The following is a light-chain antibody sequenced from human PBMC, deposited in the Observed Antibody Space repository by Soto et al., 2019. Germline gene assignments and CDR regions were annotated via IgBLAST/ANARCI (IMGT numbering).Light chain of an antibody. J-gene: IGKJ2*01. CDR1: QSISSW. CDR3: HQYTGFSYT. CDR2: KAS. V-gene: IGKV1-5*03. Sequence: DIQMTQSPSTLSASVGDRVTITCRASQSISSWLAWYQQKPGTAPKLVIYKASSLESGVPSRFSGSGSGAEFTLTISRLKPDDSATYYCHQYTGFSYTLGQGTKLEIK.